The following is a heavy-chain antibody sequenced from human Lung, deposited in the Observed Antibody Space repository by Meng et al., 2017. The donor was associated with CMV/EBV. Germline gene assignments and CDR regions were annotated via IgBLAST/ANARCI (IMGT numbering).Heavy chain of an antibody. CDR1: GYRFTNYW. Sequence: GGSLRLXCKASGYRFTNYWIGWVRQMPGKGLEWMGIIYPGDSDTRYSPSFQGQVTISADKSITTAYLQWSSLKASDTAMYYCAKLNGQMAAHYCGQGTLVASSS. CDR3: AKLNGQMAAHY. D-gene: IGHD5-24*01. V-gene: IGHV5-51*01. J-gene: IGHJ4*02. CDR2: IYPGDSDT.